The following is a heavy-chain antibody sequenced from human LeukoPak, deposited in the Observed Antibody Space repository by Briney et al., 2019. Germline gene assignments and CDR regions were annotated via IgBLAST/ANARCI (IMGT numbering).Heavy chain of an antibody. Sequence: GGSLRLSCAASGLTFSRFWMSWVRQAPGKGLEWVANIREDGSEKHYVDSVEGRFTISRDNAKDSLYLQMNSLRAEDTAVYYCAKAVTGPPYDIWGQGTLVTVSS. CDR2: IREDGSEK. CDR3: AKAVTGPPYDI. CDR1: GLTFSRFW. V-gene: IGHV3-7*03. J-gene: IGHJ4*02. D-gene: IGHD6-19*01.